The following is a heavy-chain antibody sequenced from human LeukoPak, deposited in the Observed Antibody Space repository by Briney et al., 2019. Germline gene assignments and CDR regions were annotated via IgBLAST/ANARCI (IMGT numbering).Heavy chain of an antibody. V-gene: IGHV3-48*01. J-gene: IGHJ4*02. CDR2: ISSSNSSI. CDR1: GFTFSSYS. CDR3: ARDQGSGRYPIDY. Sequence: PGGSLRLSCAASGFTFSSYSMNWVRQAPGKGLEWVSYISSSNSSIYYADSVNGRFTISRDNAKNSLSLQMNSLRAEDTAVYYCARDQGSGRYPIDYWGQGTLVTVSS. D-gene: IGHD6-19*01.